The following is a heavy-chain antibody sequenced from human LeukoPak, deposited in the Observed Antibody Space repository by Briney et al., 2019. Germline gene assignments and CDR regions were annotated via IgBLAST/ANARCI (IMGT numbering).Heavy chain of an antibody. CDR1: GGSISSSNYY. CDR3: ARAYSSGWYRGNYFDY. CDR2: IYYSGST. D-gene: IGHD6-19*01. J-gene: IGHJ4*02. V-gene: IGHV4-39*01. Sequence: SETLSLTCTVSGGSISSSNYYWGWIRQPPGKGLEWIGSIYYSGSTYYNPSLKSRVTISVDTSKNQFSLKLSSVTAADTAVYYCARAYSSGWYRGNYFDYWGQGTLVTVSS.